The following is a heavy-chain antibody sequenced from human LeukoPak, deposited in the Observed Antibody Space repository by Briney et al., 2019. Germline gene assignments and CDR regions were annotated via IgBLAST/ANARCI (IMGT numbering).Heavy chain of an antibody. D-gene: IGHD6-13*01. J-gene: IGHJ4*02. Sequence: GGSLRLSCAASGFPFNAYWMTWVRQAPGKGLEWVANIRQDGDTKYYVDSVKGRFTISRGNAMNSLYLQMNSLRAEGTAIYYCARSLPYGTTWYGRSDFWGQGTLVTVSS. CDR3: ARSLPYGTTWYGRSDF. CDR2: IRQDGDTK. V-gene: IGHV3-7*03. CDR1: GFPFNAYW.